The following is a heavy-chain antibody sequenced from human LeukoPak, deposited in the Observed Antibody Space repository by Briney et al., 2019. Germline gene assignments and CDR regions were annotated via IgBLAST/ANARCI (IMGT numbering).Heavy chain of an antibody. J-gene: IGHJ5*02. V-gene: IGHV4-4*07. CDR1: GGSISSYY. D-gene: IGHD3-22*01. CDR2: IYTSGST. CDR3: ARDYADYYDSSGYYENWFDP. Sequence: SETLSLTCTVSGGSISSYYWSWIRQPAGKGLEWIGRIYTSGSTNYNPSLKSRVTMSVDTSKNQFSLKLSSVTAADTAVYYCARDYADYYDSSGYYENWFDPWGQGTLVTVSS.